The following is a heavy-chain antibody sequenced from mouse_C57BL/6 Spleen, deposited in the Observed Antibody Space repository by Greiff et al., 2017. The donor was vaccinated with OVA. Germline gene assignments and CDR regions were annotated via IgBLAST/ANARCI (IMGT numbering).Heavy chain of an antibody. V-gene: IGHV1-80*01. CDR1: GYAFSSYG. D-gene: IGHD1-1*01. Sequence: QVQLQQSGAELVKPGASVKISCKASGYAFSSYGMNWVKQRPGKGLEWIGQIYPGDGGTNYNGKFKGKATLTADKSSSTAYMLLSSLTTEDAAVYFCARWAYYGSSYIDDWGQGTTLTVSS. CDR3: ARWAYYGSSYIDD. CDR2: IYPGDGGT. J-gene: IGHJ2*01.